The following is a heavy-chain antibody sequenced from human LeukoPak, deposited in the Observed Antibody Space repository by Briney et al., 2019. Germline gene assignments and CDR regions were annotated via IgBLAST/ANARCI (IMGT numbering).Heavy chain of an antibody. J-gene: IGHJ3*01. CDR3: ARPSLDYGGIDAFDF. CDR1: GGSISSYY. V-gene: IGHV4-59*08. D-gene: IGHD4-23*01. Sequence: PSEALSLTCTVSGGSISSYYWSWIRQPPGKGLEWIGFIYYSGSTNYNPSLKSRVTISVDTSKNQFSLKLSSVTAADTAVYYCARPSLDYGGIDAFDFWGQGTLVTVSS. CDR2: IYYSGST.